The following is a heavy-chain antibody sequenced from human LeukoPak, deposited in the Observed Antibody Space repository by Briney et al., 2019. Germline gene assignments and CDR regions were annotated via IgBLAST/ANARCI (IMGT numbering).Heavy chain of an antibody. J-gene: IGHJ4*02. CDR2: ISGSGGST. D-gene: IGHD5-18*01. CDR1: GFTFSSYS. Sequence: GGSLRLSCAASGFTFSSYSMNWVRQAPGKGLEWVSAISGSGGSTYYADSVKGRFTISRDNSKNTLYLQMNSLRAEDTAVYYCANTDTAMVTGDYWGQGTLVTVSS. CDR3: ANTDTAMVTGDY. V-gene: IGHV3-23*01.